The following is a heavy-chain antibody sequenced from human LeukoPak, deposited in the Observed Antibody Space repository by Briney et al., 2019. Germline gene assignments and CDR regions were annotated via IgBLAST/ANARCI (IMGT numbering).Heavy chain of an antibody. J-gene: IGHJ3*02. CDR3: ARDRSAYDTSGDASDI. D-gene: IGHD3-22*01. CDR1: GGTFSSYA. CDR2: VNIYNGHT. Sequence: ASVKLSCKASGGTFSSYAISWVRQAPGQGLEWMGWVNIYNGHTNSAQKVQGRLTMTTDSSTSTASMELRSLTSDDTAVYYCARDRSAYDTSGDASDIWGPGTMVTVSS. V-gene: IGHV1-18*01.